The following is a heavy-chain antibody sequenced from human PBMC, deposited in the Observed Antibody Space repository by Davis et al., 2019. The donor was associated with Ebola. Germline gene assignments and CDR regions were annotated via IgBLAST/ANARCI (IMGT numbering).Heavy chain of an antibody. CDR3: TTGGMTPRGY. V-gene: IGHV3-15*05. J-gene: IGHJ4*02. CDR2: IKSKTDGATI. CDR1: GFTFSSYG. Sequence: GESLKISCAASGFTFSSYGMHWVRQAPGKGLEWVGRIKSKTDGATIDYTAPVKGRFTISRDDSKNTLYLQMNSLKTEDTAVYYCTTGGMTPRGYWGQGTLVTVSS.